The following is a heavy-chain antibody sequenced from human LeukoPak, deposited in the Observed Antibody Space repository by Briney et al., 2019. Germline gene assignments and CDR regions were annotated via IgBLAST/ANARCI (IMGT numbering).Heavy chain of an antibody. Sequence: SVKVSCKASGGTFSSYAISWVRQAPGQGLEWMGGIIPIFGTANYAQKFQGRVTITADESTSTAYMELSSLRSEDTAVYYCAREDCSSTSCYEGMDYYYYGMDVWGKGTTVTVSS. D-gene: IGHD2-2*01. CDR3: AREDCSSTSCYEGMDYYYYGMDV. J-gene: IGHJ6*04. CDR2: IIPIFGTA. V-gene: IGHV1-69*13. CDR1: GGTFSSYA.